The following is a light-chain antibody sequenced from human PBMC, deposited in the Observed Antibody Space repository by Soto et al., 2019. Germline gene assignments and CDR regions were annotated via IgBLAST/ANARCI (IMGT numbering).Light chain of an antibody. CDR1: SSDIGSYER. CDR2: EDY. J-gene: IGLJ2*01. CDR3: CSYAGSRIFVV. Sequence: QSVLTQPASVSESRGQSITNSCTGTSSDIGSYERVSWYQWHPGKAPKLMIYEDYRRPSGISNRFSGSKSGYTASLTISGLQAEDEADYYCCSYAGSRIFVVFGGGTKLTVL. V-gene: IGLV2-23*02.